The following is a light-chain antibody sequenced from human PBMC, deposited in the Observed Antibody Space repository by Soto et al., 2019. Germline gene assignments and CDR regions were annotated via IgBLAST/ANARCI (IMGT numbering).Light chain of an antibody. V-gene: IGKV3-20*01. CDR1: QSVNSNY. Sequence: EIVLTQSPGTLSLSPGERATLSCRASQSVNSNYLAWYQRKPGQAPRLLIYGASNRATDIPYRFSASGSGTDSPLPITRLEPEDFAVYYCEQYDSSPPTFGPGTKVEIK. J-gene: IGKJ1*01. CDR2: GAS. CDR3: EQYDSSPPT.